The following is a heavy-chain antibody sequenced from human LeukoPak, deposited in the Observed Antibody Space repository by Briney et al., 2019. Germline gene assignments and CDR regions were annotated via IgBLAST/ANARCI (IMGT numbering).Heavy chain of an antibody. CDR1: GGSISSSSHY. V-gene: IGHV4-39*01. J-gene: IGHJ4*02. CDR3: ARHSIAVAGFDY. D-gene: IGHD6-19*01. Sequence: SETLSLTCTVSGGSISSSSHYWGWIRQPPGKGLEWIGSIYYSGTTYYNPSLKSRVTISVDTSKNHFSLKLSSVTPADTAVYYCARHSIAVAGFDYWGQGTLVTVSS. CDR2: IYYSGTT.